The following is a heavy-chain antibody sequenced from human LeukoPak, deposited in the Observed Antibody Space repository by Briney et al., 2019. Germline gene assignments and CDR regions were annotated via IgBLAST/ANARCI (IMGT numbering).Heavy chain of an antibody. CDR3: ARDARGGIVTPEY. J-gene: IGHJ4*02. D-gene: IGHD1-26*01. CDR2: ISRSSDYT. V-gene: IGHV3-11*05. CDR1: GSTVSSNY. Sequence: GGSLRLSCAASGSTVSSNYMSWVRQAPGKGLEWLSYISRSSDYTEYADYVKGRFTISRDNARNSLYLQMNSLRPDDTAVYCCARDARGGIVTPEYWGQGTLVTVSS.